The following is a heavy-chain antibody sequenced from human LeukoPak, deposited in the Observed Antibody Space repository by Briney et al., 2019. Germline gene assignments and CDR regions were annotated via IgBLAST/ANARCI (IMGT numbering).Heavy chain of an antibody. V-gene: IGHV3-33*08. CDR1: GFIFSSYG. CDR2: IWYDGSNK. Sequence: GGSLRLSCAASGFIFSSYGMHWVRQAPGKGLEWVAVIWYDGSNKYYADSVKGRFTISRDNSKNTLYLQMNSPRAEDTAVYYCARGSTYYYYMDVWGKGTTVTVSS. J-gene: IGHJ6*03. CDR3: ARGSTYYYYMDV. D-gene: IGHD5/OR15-5a*01.